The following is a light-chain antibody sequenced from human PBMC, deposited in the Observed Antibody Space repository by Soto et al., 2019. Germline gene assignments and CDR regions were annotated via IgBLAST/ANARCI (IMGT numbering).Light chain of an antibody. CDR1: QSIRNW. V-gene: IGKV1-5*03. J-gene: IGKJ1*01. Sequence: DIQMTQSPSSLSASVGDRFTITCRASQSIRNWLAWYQQKPGKAPKLLIHQASTLQSGVPSRFSGSGSGTEFTLNISSLQPDDFATYYCQQYNSHSETFGQGTKV. CDR3: QQYNSHSET. CDR2: QAS.